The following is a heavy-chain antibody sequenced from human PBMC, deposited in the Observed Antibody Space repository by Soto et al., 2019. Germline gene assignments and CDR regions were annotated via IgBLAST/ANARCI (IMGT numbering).Heavy chain of an antibody. D-gene: IGHD5-18*01. V-gene: IGHV1-58*01. Sequence: SVKVSCKASGFTFTSSAVQWVRQARGQRLEWIGWIVVGSGNTNYAQKFQERVTITRDMSTSTAYMELSSLRSEDTAVYYCAAVPGYRNYYYYGMDVWGQGTTVTVSS. CDR1: GFTFTSSA. CDR3: AAVPGYRNYYYYGMDV. CDR2: IVVGSGNT. J-gene: IGHJ6*02.